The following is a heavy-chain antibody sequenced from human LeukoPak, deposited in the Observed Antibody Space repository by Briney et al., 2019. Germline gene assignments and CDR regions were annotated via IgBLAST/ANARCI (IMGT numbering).Heavy chain of an antibody. CDR1: GFTFSDFS. D-gene: IGHD3-22*01. CDR2: ISSTGSTI. J-gene: IGHJ4*02. V-gene: IGHV3-11*01. CDR3: VRDLGSDSSGYYHY. Sequence: GGSLRLSCAASGFTFSDFSMSWIRHAPGKGLEWLAYISSTGSTIYYADSVRGRFTISRDKAKRSVYLQMDSLGVEDTAVYYCVRDLGSDSSGYYHYWGQGTLVIVSS.